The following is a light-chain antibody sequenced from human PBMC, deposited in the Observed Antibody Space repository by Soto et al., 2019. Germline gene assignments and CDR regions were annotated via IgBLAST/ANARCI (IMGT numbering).Light chain of an antibody. J-gene: IGLJ3*02. Sequence: QAVVTQEPSFSVSPGGTVTLTCGLSSGSVSTSYYPSWYQQTPGQAPRTLIYSTNTRSSGVPDRFSGSILGNKAALTITGDQADDESDSYCVLYMGSALVFGGGTKLTVL. CDR1: SGSVSTSYY. V-gene: IGLV8-61*01. CDR2: STN. CDR3: VLYMGSALV.